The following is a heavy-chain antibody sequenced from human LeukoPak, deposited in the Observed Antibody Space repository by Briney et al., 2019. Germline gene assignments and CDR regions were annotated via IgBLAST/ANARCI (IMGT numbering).Heavy chain of an antibody. CDR3: AISPPGIYGDYFDY. CDR1: GFTVSSNY. V-gene: IGHV3-53*01. CDR2: IYSGGST. D-gene: IGHD4-17*01. Sequence: GGSLRLSCAASGFTVSSNYMSWVRQAPGKGLEWVSVIYSGGSTYYADSVKGRFTISRDNSKNTLYLQMNSLRAEDTAVYYCAISPPGIYGDYFDYWGQGTLVTVSS. J-gene: IGHJ4*02.